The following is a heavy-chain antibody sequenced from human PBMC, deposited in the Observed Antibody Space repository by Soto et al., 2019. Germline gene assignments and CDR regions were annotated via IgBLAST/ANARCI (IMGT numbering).Heavy chain of an antibody. Sequence: EVQLVESGGDLVQPGGSLRLSCEASGFTLSNYWIHWVRQVPGKGLVWASRINSGGTNTRYADSVRGRFAISRDNAKNTLYLKMNSRRVDDTALYYCARDLIAKDAFDIWGQGTMVAVSS. CDR3: ARDLIAKDAFDI. V-gene: IGHV3-74*01. D-gene: IGHD2-8*01. CDR1: GFTLSNYW. CDR2: INSGGTNT. J-gene: IGHJ3*02.